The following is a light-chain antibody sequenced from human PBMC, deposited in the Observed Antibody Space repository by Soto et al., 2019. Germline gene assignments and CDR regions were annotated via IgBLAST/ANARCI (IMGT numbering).Light chain of an antibody. V-gene: IGKV1-33*01. J-gene: IGKJ5*01. CDR3: QQYDNLPPFT. CDR1: QDINNF. Sequence: DIQMAQSPSSLSASVGDRVTSTCQASQDINNFLNWYQQKPGKAPTLLIYDASNLETGVPARFSGSGSGTDFTFTISSLQPEDIATYYCQQYDNLPPFTFGQGTRLEIK. CDR2: DAS.